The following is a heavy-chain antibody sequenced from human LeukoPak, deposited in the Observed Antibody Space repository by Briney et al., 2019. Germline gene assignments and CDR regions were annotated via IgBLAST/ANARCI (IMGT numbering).Heavy chain of an antibody. J-gene: IGHJ4*02. Sequence: GGSLRLSCGFSGFTSSSYWMSWVRQAPGKGLEWVANINQDGSENYYVDSVKGRFTISRDNAKNSLYLQMNSLRVEDTAVYYCARGRPLDYWGQGTLVTVSS. CDR3: ARGRPLDY. CDR1: GFTSSSYW. V-gene: IGHV3-7*01. CDR2: INQDGSEN.